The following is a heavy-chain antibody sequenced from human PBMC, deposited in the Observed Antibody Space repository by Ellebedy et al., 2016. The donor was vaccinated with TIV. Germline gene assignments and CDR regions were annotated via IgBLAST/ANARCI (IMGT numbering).Heavy chain of an antibody. Sequence: GGSLRLXXSASGFTFSSYSMNWVRQAPGKGLEWVSYISSSSSTIYYADSVKGRFTISRDNAKNSLYLQMNSLRDEDTAVYYCARGQFPYYYGMDVWGQGTTVTVSS. V-gene: IGHV3-48*02. CDR1: GFTFSSYS. J-gene: IGHJ6*02. CDR2: ISSSSSTI. CDR3: ARGQFPYYYGMDV.